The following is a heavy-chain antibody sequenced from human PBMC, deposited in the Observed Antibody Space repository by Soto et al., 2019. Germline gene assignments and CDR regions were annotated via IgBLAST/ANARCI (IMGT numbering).Heavy chain of an antibody. D-gene: IGHD1-26*01. V-gene: IGHV3-30*18. J-gene: IGHJ3*02. CDR3: AKGGGSYLHDAFDI. CDR1: GFTFSSYG. CDR2: ISYDGSNK. Sequence: LRLSCAASGFTFSSYGMHWVRQAPGKGLEWVAVISYDGSNKYYADSVKGRFTISRDNSKNTLYLQMNSLRAEDTAVYYCAKGGGSYLHDAFDIWGQGTMVTVSS.